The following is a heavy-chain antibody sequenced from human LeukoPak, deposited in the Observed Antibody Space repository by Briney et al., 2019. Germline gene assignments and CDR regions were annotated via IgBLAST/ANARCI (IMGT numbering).Heavy chain of an antibody. J-gene: IGHJ4*02. CDR3: ARHLYPGYGSTNYGGAFFDY. Sequence: SETLSLTCTVSGGSITGYYWSWIRQPPRKGLEWIGYINYNGNSKYNPSLKSRITMSVDTSRNQFSLKLSSVTAADTAVYFCARHLYPGYGSTNYGGAFFDYWGQGTPVTVSS. V-gene: IGHV4-59*08. CDR1: GGSITGYY. CDR2: INYNGNS. D-gene: IGHD4-23*01.